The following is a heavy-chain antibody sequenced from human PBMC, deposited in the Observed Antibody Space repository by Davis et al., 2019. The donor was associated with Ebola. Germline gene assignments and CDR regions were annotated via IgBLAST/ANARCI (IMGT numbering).Heavy chain of an antibody. D-gene: IGHD2-2*01. CDR2: ISYDGSNK. V-gene: IGHV3-30*18. CDR3: AKDLVVPSAMDLYYYYYGMDV. J-gene: IGHJ6*02. Sequence: GESLKTSCAASGFTFNKYGMHWVRQAPGKGLEWVAVISYDGSNKYYTDSVKGRFTISRDNSKNTLYLQMNSLRAEDTAVYYCAKDLVVPSAMDLYYYYYGMDVWGQGTTVTVSS. CDR1: GFTFNKYG.